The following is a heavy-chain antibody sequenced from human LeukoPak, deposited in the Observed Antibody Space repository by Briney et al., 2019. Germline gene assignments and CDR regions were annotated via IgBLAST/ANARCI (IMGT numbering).Heavy chain of an antibody. J-gene: IGHJ4*02. CDR1: GFTFSSYA. CDR2: ISSNGGST. CDR3: AKGRATLGADYIDN. Sequence: GGSLRLSCAASGFTFSSYAMHWVRQAPGKGLEYVSAISSNGGSTYYANSVKGRFTISRDNSKNTLYLQMGSLRAEDMAVYYCAKGRATLGADYIDNWGQGTLVTVSS. D-gene: IGHD2-21*01. V-gene: IGHV3-64*01.